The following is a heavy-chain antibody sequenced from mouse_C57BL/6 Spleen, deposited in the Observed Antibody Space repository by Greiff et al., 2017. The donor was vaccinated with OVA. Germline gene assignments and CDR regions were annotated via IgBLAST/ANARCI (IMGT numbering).Heavy chain of an antibody. CDR2: ISSGSSTI. V-gene: IGHV5-17*01. D-gene: IGHD1-1*01. CDR1: GFTFSDYG. Sequence: DVMLVESGGGLVKPGGSLKLSCAASGFTFSDYGMHWVRQAPEKGLEWVAYISSGSSTIYYADTVKGRFTISRDNAKNTLFLQMTSLRSEDTAMYYCARSFITTVVRGRYAMDYWGQGTSVTVSS. CDR3: ARSFITTVVRGRYAMDY. J-gene: IGHJ4*01.